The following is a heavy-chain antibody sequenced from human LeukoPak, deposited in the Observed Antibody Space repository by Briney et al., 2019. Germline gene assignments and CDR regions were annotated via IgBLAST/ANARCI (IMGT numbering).Heavy chain of an antibody. CDR2: ISSSGVNT. CDR1: GFTFSSYA. CDR3: VTMRGFPNRFGP. V-gene: IGHV3-23*01. Sequence: PGGSLRLSCAASGFTFSSYAMGWVRQTPGKGLEWVSCISSSGVNTYYADSVEGRFTISRDNSKNTLYLQMNSLRTEDTALYYCVTMRGFPNRFGPWGQGALVTVSS. J-gene: IGHJ5*02.